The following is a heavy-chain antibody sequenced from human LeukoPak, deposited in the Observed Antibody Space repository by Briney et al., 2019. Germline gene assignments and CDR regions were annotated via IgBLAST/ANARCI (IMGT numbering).Heavy chain of an antibody. J-gene: IGHJ4*02. D-gene: IGHD3-9*01. V-gene: IGHV1-2*02. CDR3: AREPPGNYDILTGDGELFDY. CDR2: INPNSGGT. CDR1: GYTFTGYY. Sequence: ASVKVSCKASGYTFTGYYMHWVRQAPGQGLEWMGWINPNSGGTNYAQKFQGRVTMTRDTSTSTAYMELRSLRSDDTAVYYCAREPPGNYDILTGDGELFDYWGQGTLVTVSS.